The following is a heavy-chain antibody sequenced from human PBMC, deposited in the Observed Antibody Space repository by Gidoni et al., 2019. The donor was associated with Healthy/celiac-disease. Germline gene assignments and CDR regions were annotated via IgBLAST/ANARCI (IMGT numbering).Heavy chain of an antibody. V-gene: IGHV3-23*01. CDR2: ISGSGGST. D-gene: IGHD4-17*01. CDR1: GFTFSSYA. Sequence: EVQLLESGGGLVQPGGSLRLSCAASGFTFSSYAMRWVRQAPGKGLEWVSAISGSGGSTYYADSVKGRFTISRDNSKNTLYLQMNSLRAEDTAVYYCAKDLSHYGDYGVYYYYYGMDVWGQGTTVTVSS. J-gene: IGHJ6*02. CDR3: AKDLSHYGDYGVYYYYYGMDV.